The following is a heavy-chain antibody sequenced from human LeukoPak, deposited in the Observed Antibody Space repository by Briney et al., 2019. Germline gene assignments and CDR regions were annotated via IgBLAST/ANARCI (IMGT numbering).Heavy chain of an antibody. CDR1: GGTFSSYA. CDR2: IVPIFGTA. D-gene: IGHD6-6*01. CDR3: ASMHTSSSSAGWFDP. V-gene: IGHV1-69*05. Sequence: ASVKVSRKASGGTFSSYAISWVRQAPGQGLEWMGGIVPIFGTANYAQKFQGRVTITTDESTSTAYMELSSLRSEDTAVYYCASMHTSSSSAGWFDPWGQGTLVTVSS. J-gene: IGHJ5*02.